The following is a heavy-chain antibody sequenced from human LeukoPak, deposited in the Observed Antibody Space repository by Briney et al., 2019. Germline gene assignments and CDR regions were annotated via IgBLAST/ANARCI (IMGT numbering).Heavy chain of an antibody. D-gene: IGHD5-24*01. Sequence: SETLSLTCTVSGGSISSYYWSWIRQPPGKGLEWIGYIYYSGNTNYSPSLKSRVTTSVDTSKNQFSLKLSSVTAADTAVYHCARGGSRDGYNRPLDYWGQGTLVTVSS. V-gene: IGHV4-59*01. CDR3: ARGGSRDGYNRPLDY. J-gene: IGHJ4*02. CDR2: IYYSGNT. CDR1: GGSISSYY.